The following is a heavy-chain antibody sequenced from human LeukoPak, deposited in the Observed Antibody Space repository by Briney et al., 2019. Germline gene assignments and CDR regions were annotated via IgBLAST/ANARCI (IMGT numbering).Heavy chain of an antibody. CDR2: IIPIFGTA. CDR3: ARGSEYFEWLLPGRNWFDP. J-gene: IGHJ5*02. D-gene: IGHD3-9*01. Sequence: ASVKVSCKASGGTFCSYAISWVRQAPGQGLEWMGGIIPIFGTANYAQKFQGRVTITADESTSTAYMELSSLRSEDTAVYYCARGSEYFEWLLPGRNWFDPWGQGTLVTVSS. V-gene: IGHV1-69*13. CDR1: GGTFCSYA.